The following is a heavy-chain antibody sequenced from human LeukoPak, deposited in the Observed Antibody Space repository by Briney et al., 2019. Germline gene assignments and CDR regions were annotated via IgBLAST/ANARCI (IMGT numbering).Heavy chain of an antibody. J-gene: IGHJ4*02. V-gene: IGHV3-48*03. Sequence: GGSLRLSCAASGFTFSSYEMNWVRQAPGKGLEWVSYISSSGSTIYYADSVKSRFTISRDNAKNSLYLQMNSLRAEDTAVYYCARGVVPAANVDFGFDYWGQGTLVTVSS. CDR3: ARGVVPAANVDFGFDY. CDR1: GFTFSSYE. CDR2: ISSSGSTI. D-gene: IGHD2-2*01.